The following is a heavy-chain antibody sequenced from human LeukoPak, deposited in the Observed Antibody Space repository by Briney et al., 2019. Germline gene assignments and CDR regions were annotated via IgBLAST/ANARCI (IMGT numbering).Heavy chain of an antibody. V-gene: IGHV1-69*06. Sequence: GSSVKVSCTASGGTLSRFAISWVRQAPGQGLEWMGGIIAIFGTANYAQKFQGRVTITADKSTSTAYMELSSLRSEDTAVYYCARVDTEWNYWGQGTLVTVSS. CDR1: GGTLSRFA. D-gene: IGHD3-3*01. J-gene: IGHJ4*02. CDR3: ARVDTEWNY. CDR2: IIAIFGTA.